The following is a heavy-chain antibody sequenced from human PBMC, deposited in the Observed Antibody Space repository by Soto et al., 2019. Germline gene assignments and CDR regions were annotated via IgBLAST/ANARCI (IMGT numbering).Heavy chain of an antibody. Sequence: GGSLRLAWAAAGLTLSSDSMSWVRQAPGKGREWVSAISGSGDSTYYADSVKGPFTTSRDNSRNTLYLQMNRLRAEDTAVYYCAKPQWELLDWGQGTLVTVSS. D-gene: IGHD1-26*01. V-gene: IGHV3-23*01. J-gene: IGHJ4*02. CDR1: GLTLSSDS. CDR2: ISGSGDST. CDR3: AKPQWELLD.